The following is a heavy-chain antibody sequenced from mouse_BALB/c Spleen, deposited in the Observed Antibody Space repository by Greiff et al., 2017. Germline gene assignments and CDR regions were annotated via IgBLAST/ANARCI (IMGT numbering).Heavy chain of an antibody. D-gene: IGHD1-1*01. CDR3: ARYYGSSYGFFDV. CDR1: GYTFTSYW. J-gene: IGHJ1*01. Sequence: VQLQQSGAELAKPGASVKMSCKASGYTFTSYWMHWVKQRPGQGLEWIGYINPSTGYTEYNQKFKDKATLTADKSSSTAYMQLSSLTSEDSAVYYCARYYGSSYGFFDVWGAGTTVTVSS. CDR2: INPSTGYT. V-gene: IGHV1-7*01.